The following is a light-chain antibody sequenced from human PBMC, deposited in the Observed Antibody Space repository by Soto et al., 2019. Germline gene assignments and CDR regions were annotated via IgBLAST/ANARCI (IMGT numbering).Light chain of an antibody. J-gene: IGKJ4*01. CDR1: QTVNSMY. CDR3: QQYGSSPPVT. CDR2: RAS. Sequence: EIVLTQSPGTLSLSPGERATLSCRASQTVNSMYLAWYQQKAGQAPRLLIYRASRRATGIPDRFSGSESGTDFTLTISRLEPEDCAVYYCQQYGSSPPVTFGGGTKVEIK. V-gene: IGKV3-20*01.